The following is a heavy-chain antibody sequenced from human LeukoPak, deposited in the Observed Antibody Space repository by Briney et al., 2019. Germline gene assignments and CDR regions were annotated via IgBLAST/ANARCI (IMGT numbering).Heavy chain of an antibody. D-gene: IGHD3-22*01. Sequence: GGSLRLSCAASGFTFSSYGMHWVRQAPGKGLEWVAVIWYDGSNKYYADSVKGRFTISRDNSKNTLYLQMNSLRAEDTAVYYCARDSASARDYYDSSGYYRLLNYWGQGTLVTVSS. CDR2: IWYDGSNK. CDR3: ARDSASARDYYDSSGYYRLLNY. J-gene: IGHJ4*02. V-gene: IGHV3-33*01. CDR1: GFTFSSYG.